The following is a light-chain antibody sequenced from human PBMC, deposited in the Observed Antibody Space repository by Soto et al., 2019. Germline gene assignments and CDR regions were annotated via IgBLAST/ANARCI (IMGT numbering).Light chain of an antibody. J-gene: IGLJ2*01. CDR3: SSYTGTNNFVL. CDR1: SSDVGSYYS. Sequence: QSALTQPPSASGSPGQSVTISCTGTSSDVGSYYSVSWYQHHPGKAPKLLIYEVSERPSGVPDRFSGSKSGNAASLTVSGLQADDEAMYYCSSYTGTNNFVLFGGGTKLTVL. CDR2: EVS. V-gene: IGLV2-8*01.